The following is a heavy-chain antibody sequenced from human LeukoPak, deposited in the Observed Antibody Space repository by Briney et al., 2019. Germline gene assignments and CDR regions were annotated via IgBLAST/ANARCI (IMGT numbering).Heavy chain of an antibody. J-gene: IGHJ4*02. CDR3: AREADYGDYKYYFDY. CDR2: INHSGST. D-gene: IGHD4-17*01. CDR1: GXSFSGYY. V-gene: IGHV4-34*01. Sequence: PSETLSLTCAVCGXSFSGYYWSWIRQPPGKGLEWIGEINHSGSTNYNPSLKSRVTISVDTSKNQFSLKLSSVTAADTAVYYCAREADYGDYKYYFDYWGQGTLVTVSS.